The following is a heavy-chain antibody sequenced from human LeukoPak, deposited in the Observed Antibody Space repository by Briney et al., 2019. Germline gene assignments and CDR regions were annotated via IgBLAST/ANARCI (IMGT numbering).Heavy chain of an antibody. CDR3: AKQLGYCSDGSCYFPY. CDR1: GFTFSSSA. D-gene: IGHD2-15*01. V-gene: IGHV3-23*01. CDR2: ISDNGGYT. Sequence: GGRLRLSCAASGFTFSSSAMSWVRQAPGKGLEWFSAISDNGGYTYYADSVQGRFTISRDNSKSTLCLQMNSLRAEDTAVYYCAKQLGYCSDGSCYFPYWGQGTLVTVSS. J-gene: IGHJ4*02.